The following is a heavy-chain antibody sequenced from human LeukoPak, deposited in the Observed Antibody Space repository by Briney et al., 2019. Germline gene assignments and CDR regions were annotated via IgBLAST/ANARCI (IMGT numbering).Heavy chain of an antibody. D-gene: IGHD1-7*01. CDR2: ISAYNGNT. V-gene: IGHV1-18*01. CDR1: GYTFTSYG. Sequence: GASVKVSCKASGYTFTSYGISWVRQAPGQGLEWMGWISAYNGNTNYAQKLQGRVTMTTDTSTSTAYMALRGLRSDDTAVYYCARGQLELHVLHAFDIWGQGTMVTVSS. J-gene: IGHJ3*02. CDR3: ARGQLELHVLHAFDI.